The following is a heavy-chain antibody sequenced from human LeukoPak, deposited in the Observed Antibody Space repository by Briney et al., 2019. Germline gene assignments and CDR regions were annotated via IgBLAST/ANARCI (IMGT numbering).Heavy chain of an antibody. CDR1: GYTFINNW. CDR3: ARDNSVGDIAWWFDP. Sequence: ASVKVSCKASGYTFINNWMHWVRQAPGQGPEWIGLINPTGTGTLYAQKFQGRVTMTRDMSTSTDYMELSSLRSEDTAVYYCARDNSVGDIAWWFDPWGQGTLVTVSS. J-gene: IGHJ5*02. V-gene: IGHV1-46*01. D-gene: IGHD3-10*01. CDR2: INPTGTGT.